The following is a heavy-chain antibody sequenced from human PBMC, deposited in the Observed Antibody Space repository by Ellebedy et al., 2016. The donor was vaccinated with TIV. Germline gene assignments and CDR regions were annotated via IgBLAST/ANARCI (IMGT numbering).Heavy chain of an antibody. CDR3: ARDPTYSEKGGDY. Sequence: GGSLRLXCRASGFTFSTYWMSWVRQAPGKGLEWVANIKQDESEKYYVDSVKGRFTISRDNADNSLYLQMNNLRAEDTAVYYCARDPTYSEKGGDYWGQGTLVTVSS. CDR1: GFTFSTYW. CDR2: IKQDESEK. D-gene: IGHD1-26*01. J-gene: IGHJ4*02. V-gene: IGHV3-7*01.